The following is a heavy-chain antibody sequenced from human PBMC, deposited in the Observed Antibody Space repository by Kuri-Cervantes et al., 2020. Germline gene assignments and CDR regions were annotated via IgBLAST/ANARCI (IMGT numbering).Heavy chain of an antibody. D-gene: IGHD2-2*01. Sequence: GSLRLSCAVYGGSFSGYYWSWIRQPPGKGLEWIGEINHSGSTNYNPSLKSRVTISVDTSKNQFSLKLSSVTAADTAVYYCARGPLVVPASRDYYYYMDVWGKGTTVTVSS. J-gene: IGHJ6*03. CDR2: INHSGST. V-gene: IGHV4-34*01. CDR1: GGSFSGYY. CDR3: ARGPLVVPASRDYYYYMDV.